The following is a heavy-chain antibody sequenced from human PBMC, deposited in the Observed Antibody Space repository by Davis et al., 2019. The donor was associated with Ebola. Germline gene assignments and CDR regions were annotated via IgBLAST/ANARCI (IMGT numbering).Heavy chain of an antibody. Sequence: SLKISCAASGFTFSRFGMHWVRQAPGKGLEWVASISYDGSEKFSADSVKGRFTISRDNSKNTLYLQMNSLRTDDTAVYYCARDFFEYSSSSFSDYWGQGTLVTVSS. CDR3: ARDFFEYSSSSFSDY. J-gene: IGHJ4*02. D-gene: IGHD6-6*01. V-gene: IGHV3-30*03. CDR1: GFTFSRFG. CDR2: ISYDGSEK.